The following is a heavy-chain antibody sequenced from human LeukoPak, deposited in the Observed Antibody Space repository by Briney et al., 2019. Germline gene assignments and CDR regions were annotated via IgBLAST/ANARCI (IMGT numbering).Heavy chain of an antibody. CDR2: ISSSGSTI. J-gene: IGHJ4*02. D-gene: IGHD3-16*01. V-gene: IGHV3-48*03. CDR3: ARGRKGEFIY. CDR1: GFTFSSYE. Sequence: GGSLRLTCAASGFTFSSYEMNWVRQAPGKGLEWVSYISSSGSTIYYADSVKGRFTISRDNAKNSLYLQMNSLRAEDTAVYYCARGRKGEFIYWGQGTLVTVSS.